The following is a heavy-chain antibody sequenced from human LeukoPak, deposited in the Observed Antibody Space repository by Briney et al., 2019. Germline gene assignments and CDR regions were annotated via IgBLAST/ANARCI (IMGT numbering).Heavy chain of an antibody. CDR2: IYYSGST. V-gene: IGHV4-59*01. CDR1: GGSISSYY. Sequence: SETLSLTCTVSGGSISSYYWSWIRQPPGKGLEWIGYIYYSGSTNYNPSLKSRVTISVDTSKNQFSLKLSSVTAADTAVYYCASQYSSSWYYFDHWGQGTLVTVSS. D-gene: IGHD6-13*01. CDR3: ASQYSSSWYYFDH. J-gene: IGHJ4*02.